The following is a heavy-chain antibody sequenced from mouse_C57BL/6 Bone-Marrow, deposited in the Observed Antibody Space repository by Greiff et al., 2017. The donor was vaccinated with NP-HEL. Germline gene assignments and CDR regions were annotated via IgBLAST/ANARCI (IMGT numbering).Heavy chain of an antibody. CDR3: ARTLPFITTVVAHFDY. V-gene: IGHV5-17*01. Sequence: EVKLVESGGGLVKPGGSLKLSCAASGFTFSDYGMHWVRQAPEKGLEWVAYISSGSSTIYYADTVKGRFTISRDNAKNTLFLQMTSLRSEDTAMYYCARTLPFITTVVAHFDYWGQGTTLTVSS. J-gene: IGHJ2*01. CDR2: ISSGSSTI. D-gene: IGHD1-1*01. CDR1: GFTFSDYG.